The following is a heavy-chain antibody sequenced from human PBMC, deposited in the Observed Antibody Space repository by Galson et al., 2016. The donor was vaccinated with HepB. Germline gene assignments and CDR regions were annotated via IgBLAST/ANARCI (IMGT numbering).Heavy chain of an antibody. V-gene: IGHV1-3*04. Sequence: QSGAEVKHPGASVKVSCKAAGYTFTKYSLHWLRQAPGQRLEWMGWINTGDGSTKYSQNFQGRVTITRDTSASTAYMELSSLSSEDTAVYYCVKEVAATFRFDLWGLGTQVTVSS. CDR3: VKEVAATFRFDL. CDR2: INTGDGST. CDR1: GYTFTKYS. D-gene: IGHD6-19*01. J-gene: IGHJ4*02.